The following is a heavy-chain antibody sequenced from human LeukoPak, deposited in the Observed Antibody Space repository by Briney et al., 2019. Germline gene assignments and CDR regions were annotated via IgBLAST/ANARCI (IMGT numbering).Heavy chain of an antibody. CDR1: GGTFSSYA. CDR3: ARPIIGYGDYGPSYDAFDI. D-gene: IGHD4-17*01. V-gene: IGHV1-69*05. Sequence: SVKVSCKPSGGTFSSYAISWVRQAPGQGLEWMGRIIPIFGTANYAQKFQGRVTITTDESTSTAYMELSSLRSEDTAVYYCARPIIGYGDYGPSYDAFDIWGEGTMVTVCS. J-gene: IGHJ3*02. CDR2: IIPIFGTA.